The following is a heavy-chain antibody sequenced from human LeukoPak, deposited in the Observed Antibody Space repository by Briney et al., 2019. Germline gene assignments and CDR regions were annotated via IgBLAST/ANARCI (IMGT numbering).Heavy chain of an antibody. J-gene: IGHJ4*02. CDR1: GYTFTSYD. CDR2: MNPNSGNT. D-gene: IGHD3-10*01. V-gene: IGHV1-8*01. CDR3: ATAPKGSGSVYYFDY. Sequence: ASMKVSCKASGYTFTSYDINWVRQATGQGLEWMGWMNPNSGNTGYAQKFQGRVTMTRNTSISTAYMELSSLRSEDTAVYYCATAPKGSGSVYYFDYWGQGTLVTVSS.